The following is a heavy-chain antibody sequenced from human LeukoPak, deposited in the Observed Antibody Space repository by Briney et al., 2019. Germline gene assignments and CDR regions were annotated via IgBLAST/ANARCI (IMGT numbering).Heavy chain of an antibody. CDR3: ARGEWGSFYFDY. CDR1: GGSISSSSYY. D-gene: IGHD7-27*01. J-gene: IGHJ4*02. V-gene: IGHV4-39*07. CDR2: IYYSGST. Sequence: PSETLSLTCTVSGGSISSSSYYWGWIRQPPGKGLEWIGSIYYSGSTYYNPSLKSRVTISVDTSKNQFSLKLSSVTAADTAVYNCARGEWGSFYFDYWGQGTLVTVSS.